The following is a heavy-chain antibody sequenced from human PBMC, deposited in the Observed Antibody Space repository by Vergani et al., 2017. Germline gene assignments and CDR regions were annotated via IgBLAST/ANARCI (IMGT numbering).Heavy chain of an antibody. CDR2: IYYSGST. V-gene: IGHV4-59*01. J-gene: IGHJ3*02. CDR1: GGSISSYY. CDR3: ASIPTPXAYSSGWARDAFDI. Sequence: QVQLQESGPGLVKPSETLSLTCTVSGGSISSYYWSWIRQPPGKGLEWIGYIYYSGSTNYNPSLKSRVTISVDTSKNQFSLKLSSVTAADTAVYYCASIPTPXAYSSGWARDAFDIWGQGTIVTVSS. D-gene: IGHD6-19*01.